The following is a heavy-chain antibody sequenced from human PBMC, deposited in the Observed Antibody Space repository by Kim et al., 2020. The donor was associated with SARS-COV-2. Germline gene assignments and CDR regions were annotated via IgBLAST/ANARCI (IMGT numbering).Heavy chain of an antibody. D-gene: IGHD6-6*01. CDR2: ISGSGGST. CDR3: AKAPRIAAPPAG. V-gene: IGHV3-23*01. J-gene: IGHJ4*02. Sequence: GGSLRLSCVPSGFTFSSYAMNWVRQAPGKGLEWVSAISGSGGSTYYADSVKGRFTISRDNSKNTLYLQMNSLRAEDTAVYYCAKAPRIAAPPAGWGQGTLVTVSS. CDR1: GFTFSSYA.